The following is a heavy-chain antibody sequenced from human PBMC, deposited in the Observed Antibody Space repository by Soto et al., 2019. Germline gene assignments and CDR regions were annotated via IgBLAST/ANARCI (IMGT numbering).Heavy chain of an antibody. CDR1: GFTFSSYE. D-gene: IGHD3-22*01. CDR3: ARGGTSMIVAKNFDY. CDR2: ISSGGITI. Sequence: PGGSLRLSCTASGFTFSSYEMNRVRQAPGKGLEWVSYISSGGITIYYADSVKGRFTISRDNAENSLYLQVISLRAEDTAVYCCARGGTSMIVAKNFDYWGQGTLVTVSS. V-gene: IGHV3-48*03. J-gene: IGHJ4*02.